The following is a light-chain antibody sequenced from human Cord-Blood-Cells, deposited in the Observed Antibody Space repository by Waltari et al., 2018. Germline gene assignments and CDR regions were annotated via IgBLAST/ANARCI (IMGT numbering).Light chain of an antibody. Sequence: DIQMTQSPSPLSASVGYRVPITCRASQSISSYLNLYQQKPGKAPKLLIYAASSLQSWVPSRFSGSGSGTDFTLTISSLQPEDFATYYWQQSYSTPRTFGQGTKVEIK. CDR1: QSISSY. CDR2: AAS. CDR3: QQSYSTPRT. J-gene: IGKJ1*01. V-gene: IGKV1-39*01.